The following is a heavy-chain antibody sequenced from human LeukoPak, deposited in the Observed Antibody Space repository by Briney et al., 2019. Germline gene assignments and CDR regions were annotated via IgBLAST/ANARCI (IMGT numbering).Heavy chain of an antibody. V-gene: IGHV3-53*01. CDR2: IYSGGST. CDR3: ARDWPPFDY. CDR1: GFTFSDHY. Sequence: GGSLRLSCAASGFTFSDHYMDWVRQAPGKGLEWVSVIYSGGSTYYADSVKGRFTISRDNSKNTLYLQMNSLRAEDTAVYYCARDWPPFDYWGQGTLVTVSS. J-gene: IGHJ4*02.